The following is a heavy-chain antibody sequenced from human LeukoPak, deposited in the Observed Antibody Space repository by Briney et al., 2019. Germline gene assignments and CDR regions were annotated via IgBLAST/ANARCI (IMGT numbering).Heavy chain of an antibody. V-gene: IGHV7-4-1*02. CDR3: ARISCSSSCWGDF. J-gene: IGHJ4*02. CDR2: INTNTENP. CDR1: GYSFTSYA. D-gene: IGHD2-2*01. Sequence: ASVKVSCKTSGYSFTSYALNWVRQAPGQRPEWMGWINTNTENPTYAQGFTGRFVFSLDTSISTAYLQISSLKAEDTAVYYCARISCSSSCWGDFWGQGSLVTVSS.